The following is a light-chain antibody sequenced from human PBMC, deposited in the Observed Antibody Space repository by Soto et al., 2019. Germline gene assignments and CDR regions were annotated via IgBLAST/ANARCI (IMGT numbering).Light chain of an antibody. CDR1: NIGSKS. Sequence: SYELTQPPSVSVAPGKTARITCRGNNIGSKSVHWYQQKPGQAPVLVIYYDSDRPSGIPERFSGSNSGNTATLTISRVEAGDEADYYCQVWDSSSDHPVFGTGTKVTVL. J-gene: IGLJ1*01. CDR3: QVWDSSSDHPV. V-gene: IGLV3-21*04. CDR2: YDS.